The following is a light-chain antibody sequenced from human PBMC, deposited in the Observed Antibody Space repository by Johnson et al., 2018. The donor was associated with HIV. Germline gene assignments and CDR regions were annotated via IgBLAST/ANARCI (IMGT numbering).Light chain of an antibody. V-gene: IGLV1-51*01. J-gene: IGLJ1*01. CDR3: GTWDTSLSVAYG. CDR1: SSNIGNNY. CDR2: DNN. Sequence: QSVLTQPPSVSAAPGQKVTISCSGSSSNIGNNYVSWYQQLPGTAPKLLIYDNNKRPSGIPDRFSGFKSGTSATLGITGLQTGDEADYYCGTWDTSLSVAYGFGTGTKVTVL.